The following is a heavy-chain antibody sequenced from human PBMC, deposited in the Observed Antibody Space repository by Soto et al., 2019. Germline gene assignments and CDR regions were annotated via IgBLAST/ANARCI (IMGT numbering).Heavy chain of an antibody. J-gene: IGHJ4*02. CDR2: ISLTGGTI. V-gene: IGHV3-23*01. Sequence: EVQLWESGGGLVQPGGSLRLSCVASGFIFSNYAMTWVRQAPGKGLEWVSSISLTGGTILYTDSVKGRFTISRDNAKNTISLQMNSERAEDTAKYYCVKNQGSGWYLESWGQGTLVTVSS. CDR1: GFIFSNYA. D-gene: IGHD6-19*01. CDR3: VKNQGSGWYLES.